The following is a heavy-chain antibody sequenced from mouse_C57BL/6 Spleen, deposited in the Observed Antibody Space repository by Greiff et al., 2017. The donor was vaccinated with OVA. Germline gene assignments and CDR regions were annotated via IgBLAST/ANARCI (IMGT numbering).Heavy chain of an antibody. CDR3: AGHYYGSSYWYFDV. Sequence: QVQLKQPGAELVKPGASVKMSCKASGYTFTSYWITWVKQRPGQGLEWIGDIYPGSGSTNYNEKFKSKATLTVDTSSSTAYMQLSSLTSEDSAVYYCAGHYYGSSYWYFDVWGTGTTVTVSS. CDR1: GYTFTSYW. V-gene: IGHV1-55*01. CDR2: IYPGSGST. J-gene: IGHJ1*03. D-gene: IGHD1-1*01.